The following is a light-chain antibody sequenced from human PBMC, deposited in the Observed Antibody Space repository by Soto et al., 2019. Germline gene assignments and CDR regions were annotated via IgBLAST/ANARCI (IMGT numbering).Light chain of an antibody. J-gene: IGKJ5*01. V-gene: IGKV3-15*01. CDR1: QIVSTN. CDR3: QQYNNWPPIT. CDR2: GAS. Sequence: EIVMTQSPATLSVSPWERATLSCMASQIVSTNLAWYQQKPGQAPRLLIYGASTRATGIPARFSGSGSGTEFTLTISSLQSEDFAVYYCQQYNNWPPITFGQGTRLEIK.